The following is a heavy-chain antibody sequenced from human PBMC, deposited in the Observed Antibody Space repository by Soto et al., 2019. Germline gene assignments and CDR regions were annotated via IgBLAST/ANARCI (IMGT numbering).Heavy chain of an antibody. Sequence: EVQLLESGGGSVQPGGSLRLSCAASGFTFSAYAMTWVRQAPGEGLEWVSRFSDSGSNTYYADSVKGRFTISRDNSENTLYLQMNSMRAEDAAMYYCAKSTLPPYYFDSWGQGTLVTVSS. CDR3: AKSTLPPYYFDS. J-gene: IGHJ4*02. CDR2: FSDSGSNT. V-gene: IGHV3-23*01. CDR1: GFTFSAYA.